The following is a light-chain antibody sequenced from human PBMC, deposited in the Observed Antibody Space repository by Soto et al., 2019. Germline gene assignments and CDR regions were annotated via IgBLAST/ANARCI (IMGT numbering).Light chain of an antibody. CDR2: AVN. V-gene: IGLV2-14*01. J-gene: IGLJ2*01. Sequence: QSALTQAASVSGSPGQSITISCTGTSSDIGAYHYVSWYQQRPGKAPKVLIYAVNNRPSGISDRFSGSKSGNTASLTISGRQAEDEAVYYCNSYTNSDTVIFGGGTKVTVL. CDR3: NSYTNSDTVI. CDR1: SSDIGAYHY.